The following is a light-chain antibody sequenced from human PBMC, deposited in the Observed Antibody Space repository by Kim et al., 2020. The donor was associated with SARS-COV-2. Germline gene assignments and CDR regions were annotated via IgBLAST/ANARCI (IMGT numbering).Light chain of an antibody. CDR1: SSNIGAGYD. Sequence: RVTISGTGSSSNIGAGYDVHWYQQLPGTAPKLLIYGNTNRPSGVPDRFSGSKSGTSASLAITGLQAEDEADYYCQSYDSTLSGYWVFGGGTQLTVL. J-gene: IGLJ3*02. CDR2: GNT. CDR3: QSYDSTLSGYWV. V-gene: IGLV1-40*01.